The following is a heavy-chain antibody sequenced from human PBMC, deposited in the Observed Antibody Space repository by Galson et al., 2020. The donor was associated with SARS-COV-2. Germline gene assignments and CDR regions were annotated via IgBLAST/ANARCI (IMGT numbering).Heavy chain of an antibody. D-gene: IGHD6-13*01. CDR2: ISGSGGST. V-gene: IGHV3-23*01. J-gene: IGHJ3*02. CDR1: GFTFSSYA. Sequence: GGSLRLSCAASGFTFSSYAMSWVRQAPGKGLEWVSAISGSGGSTYYADSVKGRFTISRDNSKNTLYLQMNSLRAEDTAVYYCAKLCYSSSGLISVDAFDIWRQGTMVIVSS. CDR3: AKLCYSSSGLISVDAFDI.